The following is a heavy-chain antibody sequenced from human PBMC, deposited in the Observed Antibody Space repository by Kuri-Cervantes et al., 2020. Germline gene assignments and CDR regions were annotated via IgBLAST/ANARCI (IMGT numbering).Heavy chain of an antibody. Sequence: ASVKVSCKASGYTFISYGITWVRQAPGQGLEWMGWISTYNGNTNYAQKLQGRVTMTTDTSTSTAYMELRSLRSDDTAVYYCARGDVLLWFGEKYGMDVWGQGTTVTVSS. CDR2: ISTYNGNT. CDR3: ARGDVLLWFGEKYGMDV. D-gene: IGHD3-10*01. V-gene: IGHV1-18*01. J-gene: IGHJ6*02. CDR1: GYTFISYG.